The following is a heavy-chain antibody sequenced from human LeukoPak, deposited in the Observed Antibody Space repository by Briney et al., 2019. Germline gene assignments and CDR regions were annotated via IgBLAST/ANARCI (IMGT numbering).Heavy chain of an antibody. J-gene: IGHJ5*02. Sequence: GGSLRLSCAASGFTFSSYGMSWVRQAPGKGLEWVSAIIGSGGMTYYADSVKGRFTISRDNSKNTLYLQMNSLRAEDTAVYYCAKGPTLTRLHPFDPWGQGTLVTVSS. CDR3: AKGPTLTRLHPFDP. D-gene: IGHD2/OR15-2a*01. CDR1: GFTFSSYG. V-gene: IGHV3-23*01. CDR2: IIGSGGMT.